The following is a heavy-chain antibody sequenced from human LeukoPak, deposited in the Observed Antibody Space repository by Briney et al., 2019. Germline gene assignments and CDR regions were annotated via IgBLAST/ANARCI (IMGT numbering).Heavy chain of an antibody. Sequence: GGSLRLSCAASGFTFSSYSMNWVRQAPGKGLEWVSSISSSSSFIYYADSVKGRFTISRDNVKNSLYLQMNSLRAEDTAVYYCATTQWLVLYYFDYWGQGTLVTVSS. CDR2: ISSSSSFI. J-gene: IGHJ4*02. CDR3: ATTQWLVLYYFDY. V-gene: IGHV3-21*01. CDR1: GFTFSSYS. D-gene: IGHD6-19*01.